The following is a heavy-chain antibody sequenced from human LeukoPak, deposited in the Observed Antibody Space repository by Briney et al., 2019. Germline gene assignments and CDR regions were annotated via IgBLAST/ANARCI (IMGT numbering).Heavy chain of an antibody. D-gene: IGHD5-12*01. CDR3: AKDSTDSGYPFDY. CDR1: GFTFSSYG. J-gene: IGHJ4*02. Sequence: GGSLRLSCTASGFTFSSYGMHWVRQAPGKGLEWVALISYDGSNKYYADSVKGRFTISRDNSKNTLYLQMNSLRAEDTAVFYCAKDSTDSGYPFDYWGQGTLVTVSS. V-gene: IGHV3-30*18. CDR2: ISYDGSNK.